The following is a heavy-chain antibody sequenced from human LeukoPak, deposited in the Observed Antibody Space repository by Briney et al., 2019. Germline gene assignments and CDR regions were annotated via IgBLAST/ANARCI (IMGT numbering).Heavy chain of an antibody. Sequence: PGGSLRLSCAVSGFTVSSNYMSWVRQAPGKGLEWVSIIYSGGTTYYADSVEGRFTISRDNSKNTLYLQMNSLRADDTAVYYCAKGTLVAGATVFDYWGQGTPVTVSS. J-gene: IGHJ4*02. V-gene: IGHV3-53*01. D-gene: IGHD6-19*01. CDR2: IYSGGTT. CDR3: AKGTLVAGATVFDY. CDR1: GFTVSSNY.